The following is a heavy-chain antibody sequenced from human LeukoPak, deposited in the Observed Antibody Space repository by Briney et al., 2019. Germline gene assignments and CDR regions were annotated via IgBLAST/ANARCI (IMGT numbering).Heavy chain of an antibody. Sequence: SETLSLTCTVSGGSISSSSYYWGWIRQPPGKGLEWIGSIYYSGSTYYNPSLKSRVTISVDTSKNQFSLKLSSVTAADTAVYYCASQVGNILTGYTQNWFDPWGQGTLVTVSS. CDR2: IYYSGST. CDR3: ASQVGNILTGYTQNWFDP. J-gene: IGHJ5*02. D-gene: IGHD3-9*01. CDR1: GGSISSSSYY. V-gene: IGHV4-39*01.